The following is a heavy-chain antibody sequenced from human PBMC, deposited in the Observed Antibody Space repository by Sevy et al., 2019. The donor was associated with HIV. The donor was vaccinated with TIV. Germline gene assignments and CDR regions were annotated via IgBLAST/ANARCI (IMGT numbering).Heavy chain of an antibody. CDR3: ARTSSGWYFDY. CDR2: IHSSGNT. D-gene: IGHD6-19*01. J-gene: IGHJ4*02. CDR1: GGSITNYY. V-gene: IGHV4-59*13. Sequence: SETLSLTCTVSGGSITNYYWGWIRQPPGMRLEWIGYIHSSGNTNSNPSLKSRVTISVDTSKNQFSLNLSSVTAADTAVYYCARTSSGWYFDYWGQGTLVTVSS.